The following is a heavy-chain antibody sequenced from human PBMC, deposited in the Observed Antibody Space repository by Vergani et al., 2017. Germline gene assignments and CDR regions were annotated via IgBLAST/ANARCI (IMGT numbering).Heavy chain of an antibody. D-gene: IGHD5-18*01. CDR2: IRTTAESGE. CDR3: VRDYNYGFDY. Sequence: EVQLVESGGGLVPLGGSLRLSCEAPGFLSNNYPMNGVRQSPGKGLEWVSNIRTTAESGEFYADSVKGRFTISRDDAKRSLYLHMSNLRADDTAVYFCVRDYNYGFDYWGPGTLVTVSP. CDR1: GFLSNNYP. J-gene: IGHJ4*02. V-gene: IGHV3-48*01.